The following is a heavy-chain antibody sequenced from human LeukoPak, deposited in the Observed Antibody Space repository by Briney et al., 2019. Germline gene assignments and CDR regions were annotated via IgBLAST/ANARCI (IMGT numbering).Heavy chain of an antibody. V-gene: IGHV3-30*04. D-gene: IGHD2-15*01. CDR1: GFTFSTYA. CDR2: ISYDGSHK. J-gene: IGHJ4*02. Sequence: PGGSLRLSCAASGFTFSTYAMHWVRQAPGKGLGWVAVISYDGSHKYYADSVKGRFTISRDNSKNTLYLQMNSLRAEDTAVYYCARGRVLVVAASNFIDYCGQGTLVTVSS. CDR3: ARGRVLVVAASNFIDY.